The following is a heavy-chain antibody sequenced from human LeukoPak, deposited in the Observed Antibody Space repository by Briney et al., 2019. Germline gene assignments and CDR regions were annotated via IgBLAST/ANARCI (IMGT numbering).Heavy chain of an antibody. J-gene: IGHJ4*02. CDR3: ARDPYDSSSYYYSYFDY. Sequence: GGPVKVSCKASGYTFTGYYMHWGRRAPGQGLGWMGWINPNSGGTKSAQKFQGRVTMTRDTSISTAYMELSRLRSDDTAVYYCARDPYDSSSYYYSYFDYWGQGTLVTVSS. CDR1: GYTFTGYY. CDR2: INPNSGGT. V-gene: IGHV1-2*02. D-gene: IGHD3-22*01.